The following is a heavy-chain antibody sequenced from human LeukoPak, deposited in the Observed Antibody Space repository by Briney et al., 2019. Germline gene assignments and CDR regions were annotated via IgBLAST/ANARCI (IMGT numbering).Heavy chain of an antibody. D-gene: IGHD2-21*02. CDR2: INHSGST. CDR1: GGSFSGYY. V-gene: IGHV4-34*01. CDR3: ARDQLYCGGDCYPNYYYYGMDV. J-gene: IGHJ6*02. Sequence: SETLSLTCAVYGGSFSGYYWSWLRQPPGKGLEWIGEINHSGSTNYNPSLKSRVTMSVDTSKNQFSLKLSSVTAADTAVYYCARDQLYCGGDCYPNYYYYGMDVWGQGTTVTVSS.